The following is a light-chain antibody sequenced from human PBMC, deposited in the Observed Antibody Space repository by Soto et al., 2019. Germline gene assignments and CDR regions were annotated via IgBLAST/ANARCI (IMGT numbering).Light chain of an antibody. CDR3: QKYNSAPL. J-gene: IGKJ4*01. V-gene: IGKV1-27*01. CDR2: LAS. CDR1: QGISNY. Sequence: DIQMTQSPSSLSTSVGDRITITCRTSQGISNYLAWYQQKSGEVPKLLIYLASTLRSGVPSRFSGSRSGTDFTLTISSLQPEDVAIYYCQKYNSAPLFGGGTKGEI.